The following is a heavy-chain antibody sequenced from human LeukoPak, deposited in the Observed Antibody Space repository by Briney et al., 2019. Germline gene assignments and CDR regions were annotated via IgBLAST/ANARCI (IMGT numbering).Heavy chain of an antibody. D-gene: IGHD4-17*01. V-gene: IGHV3-23*01. CDR3: AKASGDYVVGWFDP. CDR2: ISGSGGST. CDR1: GFTFSSYA. Sequence: GGSLRLSCAASGFTFSSYAMSWVRQAPGKGLEWVSAISGSGGSTYYADSVKGRFTISRDNSKNTMYLQMNSLRAEDTAVYYCAKASGDYVVGWFDPWGQGTLVTVSS. J-gene: IGHJ5*02.